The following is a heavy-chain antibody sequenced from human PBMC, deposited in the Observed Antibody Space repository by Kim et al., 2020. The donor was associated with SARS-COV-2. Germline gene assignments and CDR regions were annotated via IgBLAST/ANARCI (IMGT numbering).Heavy chain of an antibody. CDR1: GFTFSSYA. CDR3: AKDREAYCGGDCHGAFDI. V-gene: IGHV3-23*01. CDR2: ISGSGGSA. Sequence: GGSLRLSCAASGFTFSSYAMSWVRQAPGKGLEWVSIISGSGGSAYYADSVKGRFTISRDNSKNTLYLQMNSLRAEDTAEYYCAKDREAYCGGDCHGAFDIWGQGTVVTVSS. D-gene: IGHD2-21*02. J-gene: IGHJ3*02.